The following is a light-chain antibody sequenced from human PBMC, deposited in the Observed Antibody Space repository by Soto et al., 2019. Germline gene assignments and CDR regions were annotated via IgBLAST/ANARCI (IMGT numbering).Light chain of an antibody. Sequence: EIVLTQSPGTRSLSPGERATLSCRASQSFSSSYLAWYQQKPGQAPRLLIYAASSRATGIPDRFSGSVSGTDFTLTISRLEPEDFRVYYCQQYVSSPFTLALGTNVDIK. CDR1: QSFSSSY. V-gene: IGKV3-20*01. CDR2: AAS. CDR3: QQYVSSPFT. J-gene: IGKJ3*01.